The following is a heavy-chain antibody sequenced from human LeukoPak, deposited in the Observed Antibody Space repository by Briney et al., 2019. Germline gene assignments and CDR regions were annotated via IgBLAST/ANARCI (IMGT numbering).Heavy chain of an antibody. CDR3: VRGGSKAAATFDY. J-gene: IGHJ4*02. V-gene: IGHV4-59*12. Sequence: SETLSLTCTVSGGSISGYYWSWIRQPPGKGLEWIGYIYYSGSTNYNPSLKSRVTMSVDTSNNQFSLRVSSVTAADTAIYYCVRGGSKAAATFDYWGQGTLVTVFS. CDR1: GGSISGYY. CDR2: IYYSGST. D-gene: IGHD2-15*01.